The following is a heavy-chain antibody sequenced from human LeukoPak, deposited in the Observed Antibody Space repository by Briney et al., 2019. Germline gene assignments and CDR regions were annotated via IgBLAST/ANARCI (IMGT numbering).Heavy chain of an antibody. Sequence: GGTLRLSRAASGFTFSSYGMHWIRQAPGKGLEWVAFIRYDGSNKYYADSVKGRFTISRDNSKNTLYLQMNSLRAEDTAVFYCAKGYKALIITRDHYMDVWGKGTTVTISS. J-gene: IGHJ6*03. D-gene: IGHD3-3*01. CDR1: GFTFSSYG. CDR2: IRYDGSNK. V-gene: IGHV3-30*02. CDR3: AKGYKALIITRDHYMDV.